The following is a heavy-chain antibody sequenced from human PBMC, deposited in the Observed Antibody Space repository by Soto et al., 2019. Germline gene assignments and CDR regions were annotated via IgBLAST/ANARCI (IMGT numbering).Heavy chain of an antibody. D-gene: IGHD3-22*01. CDR3: ASGAAFYYDNSRY. J-gene: IGHJ4*02. Sequence: SETPSLTCSVSGASISSSYWSWIRQSPGKGLEWIGYVYYSGSTNYNPSLKSRVTISVDTSKSTLYLQMTSLRPEDTAVYYCASGAAFYYDNSRYWGQGTLVTVSS. CDR2: VYYSGST. CDR1: GASISSSY. V-gene: IGHV4-59*01.